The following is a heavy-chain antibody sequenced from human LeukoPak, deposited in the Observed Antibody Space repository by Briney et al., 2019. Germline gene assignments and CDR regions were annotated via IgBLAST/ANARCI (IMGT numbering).Heavy chain of an antibody. V-gene: IGHV3-30-3*01. J-gene: IGHJ4*02. CDR3: ARDGVRTY. Sequence: GRSLRLSCAASGFTFSSYAMHWVRQAPGKGLEWVAVISYDGSNKYYADSVKGRFTISRDNSKNTLYLQMNSLRAEDTAVYYCARDGVRTYWGQGTLVTVSS. CDR2: ISYDGSNK. CDR1: GFTFSSYA. D-gene: IGHD3-10*01.